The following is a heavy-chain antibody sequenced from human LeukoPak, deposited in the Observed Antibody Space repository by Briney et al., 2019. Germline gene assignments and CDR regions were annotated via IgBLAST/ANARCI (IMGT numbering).Heavy chain of an antibody. Sequence: GRSLRLSFAASGFTFSSYGMHWVRQAPGKGLEWVAVISYDGSNKYYADSVKGRFTISRDNSKNTLYLQMNSLRAEDTAVYYCAKGRYDSSGYYYYFDHWGQGTLVTVSS. CDR1: GFTFSSYG. CDR3: AKGRYDSSGYYYYFDH. CDR2: ISYDGSNK. V-gene: IGHV3-30*18. J-gene: IGHJ4*02. D-gene: IGHD3-22*01.